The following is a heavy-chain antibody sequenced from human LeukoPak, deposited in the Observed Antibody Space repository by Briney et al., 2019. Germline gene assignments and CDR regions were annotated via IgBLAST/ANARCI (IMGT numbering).Heavy chain of an antibody. V-gene: IGHV4-59*01. Sequence: SETLSLTCTVSGASFSSYYWSWLRQPPGKGLEWIGYIYYSGSTNYNPSLKSRVTISVDTSKNQFSLKLSSVTAADTAVYYCARGYYYDSSGSNRGWFDPWGQGTLVTVSS. CDR1: GASFSSYY. CDR2: IYYSGST. CDR3: ARGYYYDSSGSNRGWFDP. J-gene: IGHJ5*02. D-gene: IGHD3-22*01.